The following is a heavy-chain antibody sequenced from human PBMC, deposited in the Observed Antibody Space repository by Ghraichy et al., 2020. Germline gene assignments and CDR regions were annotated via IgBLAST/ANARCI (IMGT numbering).Heavy chain of an antibody. CDR1: GFTFTTYN. Sequence: GGSLRLSCAASGFTFTTYNMHWVRQAPGKGLEWVALISYDGSNKYYADSVKGRFTISRDNSKNTLYLQMNSLRAEDTAVYYCAKDLVTYYSDSGGYYSPFDYWGQGTLVTVSS. D-gene: IGHD3-22*01. J-gene: IGHJ4*02. V-gene: IGHV3-30*18. CDR3: AKDLVTYYSDSGGYYSPFDY. CDR2: ISYDGSNK.